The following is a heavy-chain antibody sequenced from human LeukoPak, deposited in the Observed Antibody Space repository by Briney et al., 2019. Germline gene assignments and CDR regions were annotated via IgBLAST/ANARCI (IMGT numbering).Heavy chain of an antibody. D-gene: IGHD2-2*01. CDR1: GYTFTSYG. J-gene: IGHJ5*02. CDR3: ARDRDYCSSTSCYADNWFDH. Sequence: ASVKVSCMASGYTFTSYGISWVRQAPGQGLEWMGWISAYNGNTNYAQKLQGRVTMTTDTSTSTAYMELRSLRSDDTAVYYCARDRDYCSSTSCYADNWFDHWGQGTLVTVSS. CDR2: ISAYNGNT. V-gene: IGHV1-18*01.